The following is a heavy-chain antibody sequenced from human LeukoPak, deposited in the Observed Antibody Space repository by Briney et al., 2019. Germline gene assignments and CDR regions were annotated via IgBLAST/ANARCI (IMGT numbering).Heavy chain of an antibody. CDR2: ISSSSSTI. CDR3: ARVLLGQGPGERGFGELSYYYYMDV. D-gene: IGHD3-10*01. CDR1: GFTFSSYS. V-gene: IGHV3-48*01. J-gene: IGHJ6*03. Sequence: GGSLRLSCAASGFTFSSYSMNWVRQAPGKGLEWVSYISSSSSTIYYADSVKGRFTISRDNAKNSLYLQMNSLRAEDTAVYYCARVLLGQGPGERGFGELSYYYYMDVWGKGTTVTVSS.